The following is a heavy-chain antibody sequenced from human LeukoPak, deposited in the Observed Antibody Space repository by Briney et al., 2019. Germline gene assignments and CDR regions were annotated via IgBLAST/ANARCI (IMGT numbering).Heavy chain of an antibody. Sequence: SQTLSLTCAISGDGLSVSSDVWNGVRQSPSRGLEWLGRTYYKSKWHNDYAVSVKSRITISPDTSKNQFSLHLNSVTPEDTAVYYCARDADWGYDAYDIWGQGTMVTVSS. D-gene: IGHD7-27*01. J-gene: IGHJ3*02. V-gene: IGHV6-1*01. CDR2: TYYKSKWHN. CDR1: GDGLSVSSDV. CDR3: ARDADWGYDAYDI.